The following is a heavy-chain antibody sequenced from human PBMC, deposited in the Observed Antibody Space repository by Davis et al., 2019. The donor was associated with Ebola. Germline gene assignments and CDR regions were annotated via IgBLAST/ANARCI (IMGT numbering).Heavy chain of an antibody. J-gene: IGHJ4*02. CDR2: IYPGDSDT. Sequence: GESLKISCKGFGYTFTTYWIGWVRQMPGKGLEWMGIIYPGDSDTRYSPSFQGQVTISADKSISTAYLQWSSLKASDTAMYYCARRGGWSGAFLDYWGQGTLVTVSS. CDR3: ARRGGWSGAFLDY. CDR1: GYTFTTYW. D-gene: IGHD3-3*02. V-gene: IGHV5-51*01.